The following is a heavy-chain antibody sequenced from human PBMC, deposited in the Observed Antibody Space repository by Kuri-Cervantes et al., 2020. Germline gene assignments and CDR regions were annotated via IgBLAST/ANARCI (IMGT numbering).Heavy chain of an antibody. V-gene: IGHV4-34*01. CDR2: INHSGST. CDR1: GGSFSGYY. D-gene: IGHD6-19*01. CDR3: ARGGRWGAVAVPYYFDY. J-gene: IGHJ4*02. Sequence: GSLRLSCAVYGGSFSGYYWSWIRQPPGKGLEWIGEINHSGSTNYNPSLKSRVTISVDKSKNQFSLKLSSVTAADTAVYYCARGGRWGAVAVPYYFDYWGQGTLVTVSS.